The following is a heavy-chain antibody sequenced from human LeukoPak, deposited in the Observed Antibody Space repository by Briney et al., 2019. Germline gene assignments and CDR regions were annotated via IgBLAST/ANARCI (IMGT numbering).Heavy chain of an antibody. D-gene: IGHD3-22*01. V-gene: IGHV3-66*01. Sequence: GGSLRLSCEASGFTVSSYYMSWVRQAPGKGLEWVSIIYSGGSTYYADSVKGRFTISRDNSKNTLYLQMNSLRAEDTAVYYCASIMRDYYDSSGTLFDYWGQGTLVTVSS. CDR3: ASIMRDYYDSSGTLFDY. CDR1: GFTVSSYY. J-gene: IGHJ4*02. CDR2: IYSGGST.